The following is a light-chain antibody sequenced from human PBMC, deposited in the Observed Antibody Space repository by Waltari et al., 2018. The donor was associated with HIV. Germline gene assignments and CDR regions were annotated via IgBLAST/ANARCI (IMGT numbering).Light chain of an antibody. Sequence: QSALTQPPSASGSPGQSVTISCAGTSSDLGLYNFVSWYQHHPGKAPKLMISEVSRRPSGVPDRFSGSKSGNTASLTVSGLQAEDEADYYCCSYAGTYTYVFGTGTKVTVL. CDR2: EVS. V-gene: IGLV2-8*01. CDR1: SSDLGLYNF. J-gene: IGLJ1*01. CDR3: CSYAGTYTYV.